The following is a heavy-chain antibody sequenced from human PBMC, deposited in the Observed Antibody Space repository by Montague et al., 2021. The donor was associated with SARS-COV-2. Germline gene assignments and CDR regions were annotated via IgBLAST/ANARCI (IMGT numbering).Heavy chain of an antibody. D-gene: IGHD3-10*01. J-gene: IGHJ4*02. CDR1: GFTFDEYA. V-gene: IGHV3-9*01. CDR2: ISWNSGSI. CDR3: AKDTYYFGSGSYTWDN. Sequence: SLRLSCAASGFTFDEYAMHWVRQAPGKGLKWVSGISWNSGSIGYADSVKGRFTISRDNAKSSLYLQMDSLRPEDTALYYCAKDTYYFGSGSYTWDNWGQGTLVTVSS.